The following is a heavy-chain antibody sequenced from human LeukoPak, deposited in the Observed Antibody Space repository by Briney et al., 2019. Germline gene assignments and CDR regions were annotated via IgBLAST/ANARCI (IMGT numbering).Heavy chain of an antibody. CDR3: ATALPFTVTRTGSGRY. CDR2: FDPEDGET. D-gene: IGHD4-17*01. CDR1: GYTLTELS. V-gene: IGHV1-24*01. Sequence: ASVMVSCKVSGYTLTELSMYWVRQAPGKGLEWMGGFDPEDGETIYAQKFQGRVTMTEDTSTDTAYMELSSLRSEDTAVYYCATALPFTVTRTGSGRYWGQGTLVTVSS. J-gene: IGHJ4*02.